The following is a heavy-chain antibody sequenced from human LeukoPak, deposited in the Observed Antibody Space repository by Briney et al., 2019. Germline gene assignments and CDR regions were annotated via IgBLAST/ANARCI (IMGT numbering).Heavy chain of an antibody. CDR2: ISSSSSYI. D-gene: IGHD3-9*01. CDR1: GFTFSSYS. Sequence: GGSLRLSCAASGFTFSSYSMNWVRQAPGKGLEWVSSISSSSSYIYYADSVKGRFTISRDNAKNSLYLQMNSLRAEDTAVYYCARDRGVLRYFDGDPGYYYYYGMDVWGQGTTVTVSS. CDR3: ARDRGVLRYFDGDPGYYYYYGMDV. V-gene: IGHV3-21*01. J-gene: IGHJ6*02.